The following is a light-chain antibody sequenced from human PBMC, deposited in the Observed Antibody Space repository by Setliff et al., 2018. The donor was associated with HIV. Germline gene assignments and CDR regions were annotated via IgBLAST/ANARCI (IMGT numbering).Light chain of an antibody. CDR2: STY. J-gene: IGLJ1*01. V-gene: IGLV1-44*01. Sequence: QSVLTQPPSASGAPGQRVTISCSGSSSNVGDNAVSWYQQLPGTAPKLLIYSTYLRPSGVPARFSGSKSGTSASLAISGLQSEDEADYYCASWDDSLNGYVFGTGTQLTVL. CDR1: SSNVGDNA. CDR3: ASWDDSLNGYV.